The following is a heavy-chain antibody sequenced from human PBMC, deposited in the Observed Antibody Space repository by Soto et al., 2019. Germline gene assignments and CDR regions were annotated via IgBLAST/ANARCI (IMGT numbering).Heavy chain of an antibody. V-gene: IGHV1-69*01. J-gene: IGHJ5*02. CDR3: AREVGDCSSTSCYSWFDP. CDR2: IIPIFGTA. Sequence: QVQLVQSGAEVQKPGSSVKVSCKASGGTFSSYAISWVRQAPGQGLEWMGGIIPIFGTANYAQKFQGRVTITADESKSTAYMELSSLGSEDTAVYYCAREVGDCSSTSCYSWFDPWGQGTLVTVSS. CDR1: GGTFSSYA. D-gene: IGHD2-2*01.